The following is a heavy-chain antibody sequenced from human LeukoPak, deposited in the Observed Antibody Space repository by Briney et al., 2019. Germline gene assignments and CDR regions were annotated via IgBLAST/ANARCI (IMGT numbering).Heavy chain of an antibody. CDR3: ARSLLAFDY. CDR2: FYYSGST. Sequence: SETLSLTCTVSGDSITGSSYYWGWIRQPPGKRLEWIGSFYYSGSTYYNPSLKSRFTISVDTSKNQFSLKLSSVTAADTAVYYCARSLLAFDYWGQGTLVTVSS. J-gene: IGHJ4*02. D-gene: IGHD2-8*02. CDR1: GDSITGSSYY. V-gene: IGHV4-39*01.